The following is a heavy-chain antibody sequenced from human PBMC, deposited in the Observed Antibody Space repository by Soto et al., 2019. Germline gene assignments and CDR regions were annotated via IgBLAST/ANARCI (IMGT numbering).Heavy chain of an antibody. Sequence: ASVKVSCKASGYSFTGFYIHWVRQAPGQGLEWMGWINPNSGGTNYAQNFQGRVTMTRDTSISTAYMELSRLTSDDTAVYYCARHSGSSPDNWFDPWGQGTPVTVSS. CDR3: ARHSGSSPDNWFDP. CDR1: GYSFTGFY. D-gene: IGHD6-6*01. J-gene: IGHJ5*02. V-gene: IGHV1-2*02. CDR2: INPNSGGT.